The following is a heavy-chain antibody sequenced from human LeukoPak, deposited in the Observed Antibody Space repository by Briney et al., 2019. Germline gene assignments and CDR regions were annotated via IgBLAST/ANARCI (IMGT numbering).Heavy chain of an antibody. CDR2: ISGSAGGT. CDR3: AKRGVVIRVILVGFHKEAYYFDS. D-gene: IGHD3-22*01. Sequence: GGSLRLSCAVSGITLSNYGMSWVRQAPGKGLEWVAGISGSAGGTNYADSVKGRFTISRDNSKNTLHLQMNRLRAEDTVVYFCAKRGVVIRVILVGFHKEAYYFDSWGQGALVTVSS. V-gene: IGHV3-23*01. CDR1: GITLSNYG. J-gene: IGHJ4*02.